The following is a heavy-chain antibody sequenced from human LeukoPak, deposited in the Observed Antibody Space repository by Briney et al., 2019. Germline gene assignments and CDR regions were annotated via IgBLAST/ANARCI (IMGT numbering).Heavy chain of an antibody. Sequence: ASVKVSCKAFGYTFTDYHMHWVRQAPGQGLEWMGWISPNSGDTNYAQKFQGRVTMTRDTTISTAYMELSRLRSDDTAVFYCATLMAHLDYWGQGTLVTVSS. CDR3: ATLMAHLDY. V-gene: IGHV1-2*02. CDR1: GYTFTDYH. CDR2: ISPNSGDT. J-gene: IGHJ4*02. D-gene: IGHD2-8*01.